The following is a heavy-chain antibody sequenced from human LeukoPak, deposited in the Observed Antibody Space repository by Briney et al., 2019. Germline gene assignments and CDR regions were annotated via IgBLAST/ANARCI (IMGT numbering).Heavy chain of an antibody. CDR3: ARHSPYYDYVWGSPEDFDY. CDR2: INPNSGGT. J-gene: IGHJ4*02. CDR1: RYTFTGYY. V-gene: IGHV1-2*02. Sequence: ASVKVSCKASRYTFTGYYMHLVRQAPGQGLEWMGWINPNSGGTNYAQKFQGRVTMTRDTSISTAYMELSRLRSDDTAVYYCARHSPYYDYVWGSPEDFDYWGQGTLVTVSS. D-gene: IGHD3-16*01.